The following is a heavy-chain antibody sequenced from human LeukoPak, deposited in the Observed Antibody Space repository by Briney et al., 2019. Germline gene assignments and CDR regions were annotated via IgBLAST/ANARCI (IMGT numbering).Heavy chain of an antibody. Sequence: PSETLSLTCTASGDSVSNDRYYWTWIRQSPGKGLEWIAYIRYSGHTNYNPSLDTRVTISLDASKNQLSLRLYSVTAADTAMYYCARYNWNTWFDPWGQGALVTVSS. CDR3: ARYNWNTWFDP. J-gene: IGHJ5*02. CDR2: IRYSGHT. V-gene: IGHV4-61*01. D-gene: IGHD1-1*01. CDR1: GDSVSNDRYY.